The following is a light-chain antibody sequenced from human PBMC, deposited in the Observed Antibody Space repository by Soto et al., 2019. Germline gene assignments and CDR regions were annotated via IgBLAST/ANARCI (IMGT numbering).Light chain of an antibody. Sequence: DIQMTQSPSTLSVSIGDRVTITCRASESISSWLAWYQQKPGKAPNLLIYKASSLESGVPSRFSGNGSGTEFTLTISSLQPDDFATYYCQQFHSYSPYTFGQGTKLQIK. CDR3: QQFHSYSPYT. V-gene: IGKV1-5*03. CDR2: KAS. J-gene: IGKJ2*01. CDR1: ESISSW.